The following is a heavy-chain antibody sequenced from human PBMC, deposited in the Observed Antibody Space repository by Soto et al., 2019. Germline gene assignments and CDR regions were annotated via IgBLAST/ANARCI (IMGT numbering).Heavy chain of an antibody. J-gene: IGHJ6*03. V-gene: IGHV3-48*01. CDR2: ISSSSSTI. Sequence: PGGSLRLSCAASGFTFSSYSMNWVRQAPGKGLEWVSYISSSSSTIYYADSVKGRFTISRDNAKNSLYLQMNSLRAEDTAVYYCAREYYYYYMDAWGKGTTVTVSS. CDR1: GFTFSSYS. CDR3: AREYYYYYMDA.